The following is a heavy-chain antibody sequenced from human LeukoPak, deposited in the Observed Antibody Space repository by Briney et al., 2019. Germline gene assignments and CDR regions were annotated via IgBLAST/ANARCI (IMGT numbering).Heavy chain of an antibody. Sequence: ASVKVSCKVSGYTLTELSMHWVRQAPGKGLEWMGGFEPEDGETIYAQKFQGRVTMTEDTSTDTAYMELSSLRSEDTAVYYCATGGWPTYYYDSSGYYGLWGQGTLVTVSS. V-gene: IGHV1-24*01. J-gene: IGHJ4*02. CDR3: ATGGWPTYYYDSSGYYGL. D-gene: IGHD3-22*01. CDR2: FEPEDGET. CDR1: GYTLTELS.